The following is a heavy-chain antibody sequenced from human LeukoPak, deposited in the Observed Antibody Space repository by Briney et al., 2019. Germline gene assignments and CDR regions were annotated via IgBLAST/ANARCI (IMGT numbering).Heavy chain of an antibody. CDR3: ARGRYCSGGSCYGDY. CDR1: GYTFTNYA. V-gene: IGHV7-4-1*01. J-gene: IGHJ4*02. Sequence: GASVKVSCKASGYTFTNYAMSWVRQAPGQGLEWMGWINTDTGNPTYAQGFTGRFVFSLDTSVSTAYLQIGSLKADDTAVYYCARGRYCSGGSCYGDYWGQGSLVTVSP. CDR2: INTDTGNP. D-gene: IGHD2-15*01.